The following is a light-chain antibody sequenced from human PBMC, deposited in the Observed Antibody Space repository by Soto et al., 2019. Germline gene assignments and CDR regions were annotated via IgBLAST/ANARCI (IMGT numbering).Light chain of an antibody. J-gene: IGLJ1*01. CDR1: SSNIGNNA. Sequence: QSVLTQPPSLSDAPRQRVTISCSGSSSNIGNNAVNWYQQHPGKAPKLLIYYDDLLPSGVSDRFSGSKSGTSASLAISGLQSEDEADYYCAAWDDSLNGYVFGSGTKVTV. CDR3: AAWDDSLNGYV. V-gene: IGLV1-36*01. CDR2: YDD.